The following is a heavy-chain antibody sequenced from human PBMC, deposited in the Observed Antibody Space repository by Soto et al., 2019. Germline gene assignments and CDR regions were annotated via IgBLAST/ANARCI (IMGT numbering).Heavy chain of an antibody. D-gene: IGHD3-16*02. CDR1: GLTISSASYH. CDR3: AGYRFTGSWSKFDD. Sequence: QVRLQESGPGLMKPSQTLSLSCSVSGLTISSASYHWAWIRQHAGKGLEWVGNIFFNGTTSYSPSFTSPLTLWLDTSENQFSLSLTSVTAADTAVYYGAGYRFTGSWSKFDDWGRGTLVTVSS. CDR2: IFFNGTT. J-gene: IGHJ4*02. V-gene: IGHV4-31*04.